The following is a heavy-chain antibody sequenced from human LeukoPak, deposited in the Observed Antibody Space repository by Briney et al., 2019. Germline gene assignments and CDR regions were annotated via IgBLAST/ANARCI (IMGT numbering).Heavy chain of an antibody. Sequence: SETLSLTCTVSGGSISTSNYYWSWIRQPAGKGLEWIGRIYTSGSTNYNPSLKSRVTMSVDTSKNQFSLKLNSVTAADTAVYYCARDRGDYGSGSYLGHWGQGNLVTVSS. D-gene: IGHD3-10*01. CDR3: ARDRGDYGSGSYLGH. V-gene: IGHV4-61*02. CDR2: IYTSGST. CDR1: GGSISTSNYY. J-gene: IGHJ4*02.